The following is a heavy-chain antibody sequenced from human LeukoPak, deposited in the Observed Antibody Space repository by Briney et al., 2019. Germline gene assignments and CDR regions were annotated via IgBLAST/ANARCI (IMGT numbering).Heavy chain of an antibody. D-gene: IGHD2-15*01. CDR3: AREEYCSGGSCHSDAFDY. Sequence: PGRSLRLSCAASGFTFSSYTMHWVRQAPGKGLEWVALIPYDGSNKYYADSVKGRFTISRDNSKNTLYLQMNSLRAEDTAVYYCAREEYCSGGSCHSDAFDYWGQGTLVTVSS. V-gene: IGHV3-30*04. CDR2: IPYDGSNK. CDR1: GFTFSSYT. J-gene: IGHJ4*02.